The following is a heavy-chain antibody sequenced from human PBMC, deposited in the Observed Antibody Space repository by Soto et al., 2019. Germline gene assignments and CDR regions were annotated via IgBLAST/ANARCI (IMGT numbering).Heavy chain of an antibody. Sequence: EVQLVASGGGLVQPGRSLRLSCAASGFTFDDYAMHWVRQAPGKGLEWVSGISWNSGSIGYADSVKGRFTISRDNAKNSLYLQMNSLRAEDTALYYCAKDSERHYYYMDVWGKGTTVTVSS. CDR1: GFTFDDYA. CDR3: AKDSERHYYYMDV. CDR2: ISWNSGSI. J-gene: IGHJ6*03. V-gene: IGHV3-9*01.